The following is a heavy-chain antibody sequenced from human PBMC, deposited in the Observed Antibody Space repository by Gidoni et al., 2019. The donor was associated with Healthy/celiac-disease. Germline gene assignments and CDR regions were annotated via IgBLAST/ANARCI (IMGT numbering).Heavy chain of an antibody. D-gene: IGHD3-3*01. Sequence: EVQLLESGGGLVQPGGSLRLSCAASGFTFSSYAMSWVRQAPGKGLEWVSAISGSGGRTYYADSVKGRFTISRDNSKNTLYLQMNSLRAEDTAVYYCAKVRHYDFWSGYYSDYWGQGTLVTVSS. V-gene: IGHV3-23*01. CDR1: GFTFSSYA. CDR3: AKVRHYDFWSGYYSDY. CDR2: ISGSGGRT. J-gene: IGHJ4*02.